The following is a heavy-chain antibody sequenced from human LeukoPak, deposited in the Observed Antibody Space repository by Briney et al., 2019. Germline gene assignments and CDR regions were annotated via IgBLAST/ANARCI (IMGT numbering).Heavy chain of an antibody. V-gene: IGHV3-30*18. J-gene: IGHJ4*02. CDR2: ISNDGSNE. CDR3: AKDIIAGEYVFDH. Sequence: PGRSLRLSCAASGFTFSSYCMHWVRQAPGKGLEWLALISNDGSNEYYADSIKGRFTIYRDNSKNTLYLQMNSLRAEDTAVYYCAKDIIAGEYVFDHWGQGTLLTVSS. D-gene: IGHD4-17*01. CDR1: GFTFSSYC.